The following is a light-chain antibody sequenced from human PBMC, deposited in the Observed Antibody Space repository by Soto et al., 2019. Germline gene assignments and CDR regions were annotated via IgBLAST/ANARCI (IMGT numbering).Light chain of an antibody. V-gene: IGLV1-44*01. CDR2: NNN. CDR1: SSNIGSNT. J-gene: IGLJ3*02. CDR3: AAWDDSLNGPGV. Sequence: QSVLTQPPSASGTPGQRVTISCSGSSSNIGSNTVNWYQQLPGTAPKLLIYNNNQRPSGVPDRFSGSQSGTSASLAISGLQSEDEADYYCAAWDDSLNGPGVFGGGTKVTVL.